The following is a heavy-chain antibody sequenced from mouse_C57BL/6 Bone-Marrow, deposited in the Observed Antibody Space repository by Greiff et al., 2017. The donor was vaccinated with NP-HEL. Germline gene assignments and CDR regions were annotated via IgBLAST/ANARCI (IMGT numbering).Heavy chain of an antibody. J-gene: IGHJ2*01. V-gene: IGHV1-19*01. Sequence: EVQLVESGPVLVKPGASVKMSCKASGYTFTDYYMNWVKQSHGKSLEWIGVINPYNGGTSYNQKFKGKATLTVDKSSSTAYMELNSLTSEDSAVYYCARWGYYGSSRDYWGQGTTLTVSS. CDR3: ARWGYYGSSRDY. CDR1: GYTFTDYY. CDR2: INPYNGGT. D-gene: IGHD1-1*01.